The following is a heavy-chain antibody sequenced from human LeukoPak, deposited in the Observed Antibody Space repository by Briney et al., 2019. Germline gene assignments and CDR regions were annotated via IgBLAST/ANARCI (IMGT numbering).Heavy chain of an antibody. CDR3: ARDPGVVAFHYFDY. V-gene: IGHV3-23*01. CDR2: IGGLGGST. J-gene: IGHJ4*02. CDR1: GFTFSSHA. Sequence: GGSLRLSCAASGFTFSSHAMGWVRQAPGKGLEWVSGIGGLGGSTYYAGPVKGRFTISRDTSQNTLYLHMNSLRADDTAVYYCARDPGVVAFHYFDYWGQGSLVTVSS. D-gene: IGHD3-3*01.